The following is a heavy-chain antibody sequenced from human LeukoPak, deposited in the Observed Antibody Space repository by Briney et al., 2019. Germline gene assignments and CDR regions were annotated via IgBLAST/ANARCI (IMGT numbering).Heavy chain of an antibody. CDR1: GDTFNSYA. D-gene: IGHD3-22*01. CDR3: ARDFHVRNYDIGGYSY. CDR2: IIPMFDTP. Sequence: GASVKVSCKASGDTFNSYAIAWVRQAPGQGLEWMGGIIPMFDTPDYAQKFQCRVTITADKSTSTVYMELSSLRSEDTAVYYCARDFHVRNYDIGGYSYWGQGTLVTVSS. V-gene: IGHV1-69*06. J-gene: IGHJ4*02.